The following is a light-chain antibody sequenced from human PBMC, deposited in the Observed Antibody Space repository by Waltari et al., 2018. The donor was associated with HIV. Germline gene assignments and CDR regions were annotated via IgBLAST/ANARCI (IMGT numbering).Light chain of an antibody. V-gene: IGLV1-44*01. CDR2: GNN. CDR1: SSNIGSNT. CDR3: ASWDDSLNGPV. Sequence: QSVLTQPPSTSGTPGQRVTISCSGSSSNIGSNTVSWFQQPPGKAPKVLIYGNNQRPSGVPDRFAGSKSGTSASLAIGGLQSEDEADYYCASWDDSLNGPVFGGGTTLTVL. J-gene: IGLJ2*01.